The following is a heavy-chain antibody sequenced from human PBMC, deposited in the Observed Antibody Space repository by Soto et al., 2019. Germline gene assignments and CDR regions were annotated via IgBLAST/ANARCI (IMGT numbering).Heavy chain of an antibody. J-gene: IGHJ5*02. CDR1: GGSITSGNSYS. D-gene: IGHD3-10*01. V-gene: IGHV4-30-2*01. CDR3: ARAVAPYFGTWFDP. Sequence: PSETLSLTCAVSGGSITSGNSYSWSWIRQPPGKGLEWIGSISHTGSTSYNPSLKSRLTMSVYKSKNQFSLRLSSVTAADMAVYYCARAVAPYFGTWFDPWGQGILVTVSS. CDR2: ISHTGST.